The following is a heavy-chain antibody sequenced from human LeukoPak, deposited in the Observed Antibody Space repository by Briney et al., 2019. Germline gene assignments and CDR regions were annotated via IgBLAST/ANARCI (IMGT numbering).Heavy chain of an antibody. CDR2: IYHSGST. J-gene: IGHJ5*02. CDR1: GGSISSGGYS. Sequence: SETLSLTCAVSGGSISSGGYSWSWIRQPPGKGLEWIGYIYHSGSTYYNPSLKSRVTISVDRSKNQFSLKLSSVTAADTAVYYCARVGYCSGGSCNGVGWFDPWGQGTLVTVSS. V-gene: IGHV4-30-2*01. D-gene: IGHD2-15*01. CDR3: ARVGYCSGGSCNGVGWFDP.